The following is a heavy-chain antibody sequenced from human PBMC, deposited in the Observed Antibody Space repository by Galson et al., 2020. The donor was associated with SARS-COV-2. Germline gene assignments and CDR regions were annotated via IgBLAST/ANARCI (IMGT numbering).Heavy chain of an antibody. CDR1: GYSITNSYY. D-gene: IGHD3-10*01. V-gene: IGHV4-38-2*01. J-gene: IGHJ4*02. CDR3: ARVGKYGSVGLSWIDY. CDR2: VYQSGST. Sequence: SETLSLTCAVAGYSITNSYYWGWIRQAPGKGLEWIGSVYQSGSTNYNPSLKSRVTISLDTSKNQFSLNLTSVTAADTAVYYCARVGKYGSVGLSWIDYWGQGTLVTVSS.